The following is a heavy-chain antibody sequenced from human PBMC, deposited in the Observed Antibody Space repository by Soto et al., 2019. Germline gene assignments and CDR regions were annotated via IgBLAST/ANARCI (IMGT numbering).Heavy chain of an antibody. Sequence: ASVKVSCKASGYTFSDYYIHWMRQAPGQGLEWMGWINPNSGGTKYAHKFQGWVTMTRDTSIKTAYMELSRLTSDDTAVYYRARESGGATATLDYYYFYMDVWGKGTTVTVSS. CDR1: GYTFSDYY. CDR3: ARESGGATATLDYYYFYMDV. D-gene: IGHD5-12*01. J-gene: IGHJ6*03. V-gene: IGHV1-2*04. CDR2: INPNSGGT.